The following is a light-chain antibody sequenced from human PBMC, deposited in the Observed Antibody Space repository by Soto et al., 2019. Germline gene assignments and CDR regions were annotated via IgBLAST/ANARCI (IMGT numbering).Light chain of an antibody. CDR2: EGT. CDR3: CSYVGSSTYV. J-gene: IGLJ1*01. Sequence: QSALTQPRSVSGSPGQSVTISCTGTSSYVGGYSYVSWYQQHPGKAPKLMIYEGTKRPSGVSNRFSGSKSGNTASLTISGLQAEDEADYYCCSYVGSSTYVFGTGTKVTVL. V-gene: IGLV2-11*01. CDR1: SSYVGGYSY.